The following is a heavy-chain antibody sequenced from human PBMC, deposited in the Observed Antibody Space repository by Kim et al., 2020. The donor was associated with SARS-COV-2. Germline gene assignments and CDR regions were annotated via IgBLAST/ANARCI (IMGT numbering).Heavy chain of an antibody. V-gene: IGHV3-23*01. CDR2: ISGSGGNT. J-gene: IGHJ5*02. Sequence: GGSLRLSCAASGFTFSSYAMNWVRQAPGKGLEWVSAISGSGGNTYYADSVKGRFTISRDNSKNTLYLQMNSLRAEDTAVYYCAKLRWKLTGGWVGPWGDGGLVTVSS. CDR3: AKLRWKLTGGWVGP. D-gene: IGHD4-17*01. CDR1: GFTFSSYA.